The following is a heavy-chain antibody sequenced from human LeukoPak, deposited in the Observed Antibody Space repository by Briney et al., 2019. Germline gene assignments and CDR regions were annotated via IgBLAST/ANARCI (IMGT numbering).Heavy chain of an antibody. Sequence: ASVKVSCKASGYTFTSYYMHWVRQAPGQGLEWMGIINPSGGSTSYAQKFQGRVTMTRDMSTSTVYMGLSSLRSEDTAVYYCARTIAVAGVFDDWGQGALVTVSS. V-gene: IGHV1-46*01. J-gene: IGHJ4*02. CDR1: GYTFTSYY. CDR2: INPSGGST. CDR3: ARTIAVAGVFDD. D-gene: IGHD6-19*01.